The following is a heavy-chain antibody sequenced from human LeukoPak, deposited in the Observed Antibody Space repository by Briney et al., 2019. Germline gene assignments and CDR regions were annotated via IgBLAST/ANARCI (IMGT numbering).Heavy chain of an antibody. V-gene: IGHV1-69*01. CDR1: GGTFSSYA. Sequence: SVKVSCKASGGTFSSYAISWVRQAPGQGLEWMGGIIPIFGTANYAQKFQGRVAITADESTSTAYMELSILRSEDTAVYHCARGGYCSSTSCPRAFDIWGQGTMVTVSS. D-gene: IGHD2-2*01. J-gene: IGHJ3*02. CDR2: IIPIFGTA. CDR3: ARGGYCSSTSCPRAFDI.